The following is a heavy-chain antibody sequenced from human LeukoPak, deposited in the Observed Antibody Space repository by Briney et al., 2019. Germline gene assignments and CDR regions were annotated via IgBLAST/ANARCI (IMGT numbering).Heavy chain of an antibody. CDR1: GGSISSFY. V-gene: IGHV4-59*08. Sequence: PSETLSLTCTVSGGSISSFYWGWIRQPPGKGLEWIGYIYDSGSTNYNPSLKSRVTISVDTSKNQFSLKLNSVTAADTAVYYCARGDNWNYYLDYWGQGTLVTVSS. CDR3: ARGDNWNYYLDY. D-gene: IGHD1-7*01. J-gene: IGHJ4*02. CDR2: IYDSGST.